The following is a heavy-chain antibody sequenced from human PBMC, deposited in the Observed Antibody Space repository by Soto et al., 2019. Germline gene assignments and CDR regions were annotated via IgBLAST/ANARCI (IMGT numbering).Heavy chain of an antibody. CDR3: ATYYDFWSGYYRNGMDV. CDR2: ISAYNGNT. CDR1: GYTFTSYG. Sequence: QVQLVQSGAEVKKPGASVKVSCKASGYTFTSYGISWVRQAPGQGLEWMGWISAYNGNTNYAQKLQGRVTMTTDTSTSTADMELRSLRSDDTAVYYCATYYDFWSGYYRNGMDVWGQGTTVTVSS. D-gene: IGHD3-3*01. J-gene: IGHJ6*02. V-gene: IGHV1-18*01.